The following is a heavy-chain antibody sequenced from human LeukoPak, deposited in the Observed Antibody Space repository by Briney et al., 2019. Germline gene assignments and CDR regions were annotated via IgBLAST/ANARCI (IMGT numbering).Heavy chain of an antibody. D-gene: IGHD1-26*01. CDR3: AKSGPHTLLDY. Sequence: PGGSLRLSCAASGFTVSSNYMSWVRQAPGKGLEWVSVIYSGGSTYYADSVKGRFTISRDNSKNTLYLQMNSLRAEDTAVYYCAKSGPHTLLDYWGQGTLVTVSS. CDR2: IYSGGST. J-gene: IGHJ4*02. V-gene: IGHV3-53*05. CDR1: GFTVSSNY.